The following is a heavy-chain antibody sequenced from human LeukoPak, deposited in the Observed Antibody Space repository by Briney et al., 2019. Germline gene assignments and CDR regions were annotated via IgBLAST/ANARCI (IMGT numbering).Heavy chain of an antibody. J-gene: IGHJ4*02. Sequence: GGSLILSCAASGFTFSDYYMSWIRQAPGRGLEWVSSISSSDNTIYYADSVKGRFTISRDNAKNSLYLQMNSLRVEDTAVYYCARRSSGYYAWVFDYWGQGTLVTVSS. CDR2: ISSSDNTI. CDR3: ARRSSGYYAWVFDY. D-gene: IGHD3-22*01. CDR1: GFTFSDYY. V-gene: IGHV3-11*01.